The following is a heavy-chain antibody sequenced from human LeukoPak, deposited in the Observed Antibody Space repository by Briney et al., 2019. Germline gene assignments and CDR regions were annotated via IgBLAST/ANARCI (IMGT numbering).Heavy chain of an antibody. V-gene: IGHV4-59*01. D-gene: IGHD3-22*01. Sequence: ETLSLICGVSGGSISSYYWSWLRQPPGKGREWSGYIYYSGSTNYNPSLKSRVTISVDTSKNPFSLKLSSVTAADTAVYYCARIGDDSSGYLDYWGQGTLVTVSS. CDR3: ARIGDDSSGYLDY. CDR2: IYYSGST. J-gene: IGHJ4*02. CDR1: GGSISSYY.